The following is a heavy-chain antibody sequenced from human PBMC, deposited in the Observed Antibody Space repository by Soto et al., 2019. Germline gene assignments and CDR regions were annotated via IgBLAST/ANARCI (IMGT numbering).Heavy chain of an antibody. CDR2: IQQDGSER. CDR1: GFTFSSYW. V-gene: IGHV3-7*03. CDR3: VESGGAADY. Sequence: GGSLRLSCAASGFTFSSYWMGWVRQAPGKGLEWVANIQQDGSERHYGGSVKGRFTISRDNAKNSLYLQMNSLRAEDTAVYYCVESGGAADYWGQGTLVTVSS. D-gene: IGHD2-8*02. J-gene: IGHJ4*02.